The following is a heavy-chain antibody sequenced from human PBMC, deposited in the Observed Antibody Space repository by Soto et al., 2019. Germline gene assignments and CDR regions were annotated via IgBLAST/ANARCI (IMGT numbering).Heavy chain of an antibody. V-gene: IGHV4-59*01. Sequence: QVQLQESGPGLVKPSETLSLTCTVSGGSISNYYWSWIRQPPGKGLEWIGYIYYSGSTNYNPSLKSRVTISLDTSQNQFSLKLSSVTAADTAVYYCARAGATSLSDYWGQGTLVTVSS. CDR1: GGSISNYY. D-gene: IGHD1-26*01. CDR3: ARAGATSLSDY. J-gene: IGHJ4*02. CDR2: IYYSGST.